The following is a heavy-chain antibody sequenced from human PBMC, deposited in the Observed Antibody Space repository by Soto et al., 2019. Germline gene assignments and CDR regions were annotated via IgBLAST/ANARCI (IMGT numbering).Heavy chain of an antibody. V-gene: IGHV5-51*01. J-gene: IGHJ4*02. CDR3: ATLRGFRFDY. CDR2: IYPYDSDT. CDR1: GYSFSAYW. Sequence: PGESLKISCKGSGYSFSAYWIGWVRQMPGKGLERMGVIYPYDSDTRYSPSFQGQVTISADKSISTAYLQWNSLKASDTAIYYYATLRGFRFDYWGQGTLVTVSS. D-gene: IGHD3-10*01.